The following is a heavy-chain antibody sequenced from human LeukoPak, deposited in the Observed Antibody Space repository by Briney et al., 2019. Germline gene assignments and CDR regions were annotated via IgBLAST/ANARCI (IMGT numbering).Heavy chain of an antibody. CDR1: GYTFTSYD. V-gene: IGHV1-8*01. Sequence: ASVKVSCKASGYTFTSYDINWVRQATGQGLEWMGWMNPNSGDTGYAQKFQDRVTMTRNTSISTAYMELSSLRSEDTAVYYCARGLHYYGSGSCRYYYYGMDVWGQGTTVTVSS. J-gene: IGHJ6*02. CDR3: ARGLHYYGSGSCRYYYYGMDV. CDR2: MNPNSGDT. D-gene: IGHD3-10*01.